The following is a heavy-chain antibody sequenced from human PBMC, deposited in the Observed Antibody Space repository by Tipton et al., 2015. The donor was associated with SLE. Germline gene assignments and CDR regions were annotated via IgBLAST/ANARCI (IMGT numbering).Heavy chain of an antibody. Sequence: TLSLTCAVSGGSISSRNWWSWVRQPPGKGLEWIGFMYHSGSTHYNPSLQSRVTISVDRSENQFSLELRSVTAADTAVYYCARVPLYYYYYMDVWGKGTTVTVSS. V-gene: IGHV4-4*02. CDR3: ARVPLYYYYYMDV. CDR1: GGSISSRNW. J-gene: IGHJ6*03. CDR2: MYHSGST.